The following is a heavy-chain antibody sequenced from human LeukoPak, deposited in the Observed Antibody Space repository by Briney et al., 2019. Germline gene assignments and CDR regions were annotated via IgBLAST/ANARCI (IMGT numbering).Heavy chain of an antibody. CDR3: ARGLAHGGIANWFDP. V-gene: IGHV4-39*06. CDR2: IFSSGST. D-gene: IGHD2-21*01. Sequence: SETLSLTCSVPGGSLNSFSHYWAWIRQPPGKGLEWIGCIFSSGSTYYNPSLQSRDTFSLDKSNNHFALKLTSLTAADTAVYYCARGLAHGGIANWFDPWGQGTLVTVSS. CDR1: GGSLNSFSHY. J-gene: IGHJ5*02.